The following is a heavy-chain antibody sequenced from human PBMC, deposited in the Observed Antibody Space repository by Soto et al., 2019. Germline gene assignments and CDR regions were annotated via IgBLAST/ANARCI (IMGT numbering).Heavy chain of an antibody. Sequence: PSETLSLTCTVSGGSISSGGYYWSWIRQHPGKGLEWIGYIYYSGSTYYNPSLKSRVTISVDTSKNQFSLKLSSVTAADTAVYYCAREVNLRIVGATNIDYWGQGTLVTVSS. CDR2: IYYSGST. CDR1: GGSISSGGYY. V-gene: IGHV4-31*02. J-gene: IGHJ4*02. D-gene: IGHD1-26*01. CDR3: AREVNLRIVGATNIDY.